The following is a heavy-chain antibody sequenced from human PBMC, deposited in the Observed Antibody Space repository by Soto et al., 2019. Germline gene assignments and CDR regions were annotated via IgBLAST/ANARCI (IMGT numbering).Heavy chain of an antibody. CDR2: IRSKVNSYAT. CDR1: GFTFSGSA. CDR3: TKTGDLAAFDT. J-gene: IGHJ3*02. V-gene: IGHV3-73*01. Sequence: GGSLRLSCAASGFTFSGSAMHWVRQASGKGLEWVGRIRSKVNSYATAYAASVKGRFTISRDDSKNTAYLQMNSLETEDTAVYYCTKTGDLAAFDTWGQGTMVTVSS. D-gene: IGHD7-27*01.